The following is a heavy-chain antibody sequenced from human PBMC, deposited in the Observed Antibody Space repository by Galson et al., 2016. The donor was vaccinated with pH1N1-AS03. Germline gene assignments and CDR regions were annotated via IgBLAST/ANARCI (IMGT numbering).Heavy chain of an antibody. D-gene: IGHD4-23*01. J-gene: IGHJ3*02. V-gene: IGHV1-18*04. CDR3: AIKKYHSTSNRTRWFAFDI. Sequence: SVKVSCKASGDTFTMYAISWVRQAPGQRPEWMGWISANNGNTNYAQKFQGRVTMTTDTSTSTAYMELRSLGSDDTAVYYCAIKKYHSTSNRTRWFAFDIWGQGTKVIVSS. CDR2: ISANNGNT. CDR1: GDTFTMYA.